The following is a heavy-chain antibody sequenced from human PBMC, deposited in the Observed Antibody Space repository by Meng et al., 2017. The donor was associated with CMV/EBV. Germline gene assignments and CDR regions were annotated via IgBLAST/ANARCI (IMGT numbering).Heavy chain of an antibody. V-gene: IGHV3-21*01. CDR2: ISSSSYI. J-gene: IGHJ4*02. CDR1: GFTFSSYS. Sequence: GESLKISCAASGFTFSSYSMNWVRQAPGKGLEWVSSISSSSYIYYADSVKGRFTISRDNAKNSLYLQMNSLRAEDTAVYYCARDVVGAEAYFDYWGQGTLVTVSS. CDR3: ARDVVGAEAYFDY. D-gene: IGHD1-26*01.